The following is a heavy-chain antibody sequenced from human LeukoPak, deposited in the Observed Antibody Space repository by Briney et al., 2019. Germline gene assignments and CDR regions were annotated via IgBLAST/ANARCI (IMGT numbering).Heavy chain of an antibody. J-gene: IGHJ5*02. CDR1: GYTFTTYG. CDR2: ISAYSGNT. D-gene: IGHD6-13*01. V-gene: IGHV1-18*01. CDR3: ARGGGSSWWVLANWFDP. Sequence: EASVKVSCRASGYTFTTYGSSWVRQAPGQGLEWMGWISAYSGNTNYAQKLRGRVTMTTDTSTSTAYMELRSLRSDDTAVYYCARGGGSSWWVLANWFDPWGQGTLVTVSS.